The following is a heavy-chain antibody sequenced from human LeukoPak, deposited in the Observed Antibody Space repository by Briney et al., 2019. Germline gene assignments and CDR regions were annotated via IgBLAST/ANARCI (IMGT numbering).Heavy chain of an antibody. CDR3: AKTPPGAPKYYFDY. CDR1: GGTFSSYA. V-gene: IGHV1-69*04. D-gene: IGHD1-26*01. J-gene: IGHJ4*02. CDR2: IIPILGIA. Sequence: GASVKVSCKASGGTFSSYAISWVRQAPGQGLEWMGRIIPILGIANYAQKFQGRVTITADESTRTAYMELSSLRFEDTAVYYCAKTPPGAPKYYFDYWGQGTLVTVSS.